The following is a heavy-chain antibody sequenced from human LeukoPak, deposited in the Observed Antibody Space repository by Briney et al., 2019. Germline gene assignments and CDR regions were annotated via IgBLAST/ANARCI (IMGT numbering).Heavy chain of an antibody. V-gene: IGHV3-30-3*01. D-gene: IGHD4-17*01. CDR2: ISYDGSNK. CDR3: ASAYDYGDYYFDY. J-gene: IGHJ4*02. Sequence: GRSLRLSCAASGFTFSSYAMHWVRQAPGKGLEWVAVISYDGSNKYYADSVKGRFTISRDNSKNTLYLQMNSLRAEDTAVYYCASAYDYGDYYFDYWGQGTLVTVSS. CDR1: GFTFSSYA.